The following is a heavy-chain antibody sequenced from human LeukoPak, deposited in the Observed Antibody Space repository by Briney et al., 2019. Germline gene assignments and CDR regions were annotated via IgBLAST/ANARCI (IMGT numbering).Heavy chain of an antibody. Sequence: ASVKVSCKASGGTFSSYAISWVRQAPGQGLEWMGWIGAYNGNTNYAQKLQGRVTMTTDTSTSTAYMELRSLRSDDTAVYYCARDRAMVRGVIANDYWGQGTLVTVSS. CDR1: GGTFSSYA. D-gene: IGHD3-10*01. CDR2: IGAYNGNT. J-gene: IGHJ4*02. CDR3: ARDRAMVRGVIANDY. V-gene: IGHV1-18*01.